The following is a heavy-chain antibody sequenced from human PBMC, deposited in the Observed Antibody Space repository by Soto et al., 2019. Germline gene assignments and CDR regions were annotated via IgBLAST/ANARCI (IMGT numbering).Heavy chain of an antibody. V-gene: IGHV3-23*01. D-gene: IGHD2-2*02. Sequence: GGSLRLSCVASGFTFSSYAMSWVRQAPGKGLEWVSTISGSGGSTYYADSVKGRFTISRDNSKNTLYLQMNSLRAEDTAVYYCAKDRGSGSTSWYNGWFDPWGQGTLVTVS. J-gene: IGHJ5*02. CDR3: AKDRGSGSTSWYNGWFDP. CDR1: GFTFSSYA. CDR2: ISGSGGST.